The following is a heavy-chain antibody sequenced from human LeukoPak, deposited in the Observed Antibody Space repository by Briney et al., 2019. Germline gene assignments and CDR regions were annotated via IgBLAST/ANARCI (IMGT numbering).Heavy chain of an antibody. CDR3: AREVVVVPAAMGRPYFDY. CDR2: ISYDGGNK. Sequence: GRSLRLSCAASGFTFSSYAMHWVRQAPGKGLEWVAVISYDGGNKYYADSVKGRFTISRDNSKNTLYLQMNSLRAEDTAVYYCAREVVVVPAAMGRPYFDYWGQGTLVTVSS. J-gene: IGHJ4*02. V-gene: IGHV3-30*04. CDR1: GFTFSSYA. D-gene: IGHD2-2*01.